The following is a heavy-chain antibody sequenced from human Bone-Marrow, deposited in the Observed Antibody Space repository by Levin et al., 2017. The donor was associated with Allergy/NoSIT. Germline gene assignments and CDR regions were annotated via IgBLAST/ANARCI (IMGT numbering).Heavy chain of an antibody. CDR1: GFTFSSYA. J-gene: IGHJ6*02. Sequence: GGSLRLSCAASGFTFSSYAMHWVRQAPGKGLEWVALISDDGIKKYHADSVKGRFTISRDNSKNTLYLQMNSLRLEDTAVYYCAKDPEFDYDDYGIDVWGLGTAVTVSS. V-gene: IGHV3-30*18. D-gene: IGHD4-17*01. CDR3: AKDPEFDYDDYGIDV. CDR2: ISDDGIKK.